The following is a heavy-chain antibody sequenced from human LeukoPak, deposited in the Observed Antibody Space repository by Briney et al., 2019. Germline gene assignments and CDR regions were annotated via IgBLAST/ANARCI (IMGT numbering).Heavy chain of an antibody. V-gene: IGHV3-23*01. CDR2: ITGSGGST. Sequence: GGSLRLSCAASGFTFTNYAMSWVRQAPGRGLEWVSAITGSGGSTYYADSVKGRFTISRDNSKDTLYLQMNSLRAEDTAVYYCAKGIVTTVTAVDYWGQGALVTVSS. J-gene: IGHJ4*02. D-gene: IGHD4-17*01. CDR1: GFTFTNYA. CDR3: AKGIVTTVTAVDY.